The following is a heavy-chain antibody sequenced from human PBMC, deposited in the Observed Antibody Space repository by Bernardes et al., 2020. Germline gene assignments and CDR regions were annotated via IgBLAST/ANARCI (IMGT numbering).Heavy chain of an antibody. Sequence: GGSLRLSCAASGFTFDDYTMHWVRQAPGKGLEWVSLISWDGGSTYYADSVKGRFTISRDNSKNSLYLQMNSLRTEDTALYYCAKEGVVAATTTRYYYYYYMDVWGKGTTVTVSS. CDR1: GFTFDDYT. CDR3: AKEGVVAATTTRYYYYYYMDV. CDR2: ISWDGGST. J-gene: IGHJ6*03. V-gene: IGHV3-43*01. D-gene: IGHD2-15*01.